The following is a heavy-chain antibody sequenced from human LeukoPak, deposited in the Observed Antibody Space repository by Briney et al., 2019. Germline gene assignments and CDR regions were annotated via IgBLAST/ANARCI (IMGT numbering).Heavy chain of an antibody. CDR3: ARAGRGGAITLVGGVKGDYYYMDV. V-gene: IGHV3-23*01. J-gene: IGHJ6*03. CDR1: GFNFRAYA. D-gene: IGHD3-10*01. CDR2: ISDSGGST. Sequence: GGSLRLACAAPGFNFRAYATSWVRQAPGKGLEWVSEISDSGGSTYDAASVKGRVTGPSDNSKDTVFLQVDSLRAEDAAVSECARAGRGGAITLVGGVKGDYYYMDVWGKGTTVTISS.